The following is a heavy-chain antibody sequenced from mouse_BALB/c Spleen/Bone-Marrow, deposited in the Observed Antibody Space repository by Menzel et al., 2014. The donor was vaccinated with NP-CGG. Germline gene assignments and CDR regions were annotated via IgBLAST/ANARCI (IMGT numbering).Heavy chain of an antibody. CDR2: IRSKSNNYAT. D-gene: IGHD1-2*01. V-gene: IGHV10-1*02. CDR1: GFTFNTYA. Sequence: EVKLVESGGGLVQPKGSLKLSCAASGFTFNTYAMNWVRQAPGKGLEWVARIRSKSNNYATYYADSVKDRFTISRDDSQSTLYLQMNNLKTEDTAMYYCVRRDYGYGGFAYWGQGTLVTVSA. CDR3: VRRDYGYGGFAY. J-gene: IGHJ3*01.